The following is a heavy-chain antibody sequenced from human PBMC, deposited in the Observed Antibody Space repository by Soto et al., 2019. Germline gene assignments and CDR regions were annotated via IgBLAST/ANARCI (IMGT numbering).Heavy chain of an antibody. D-gene: IGHD2-8*01. CDR3: ARRGRMVYAILGWYFDL. V-gene: IGHV3-48*01. Sequence: GGSLRLSCAASGFTFSSYSMNWVRQAPGKGLEWVSYISSSSSTIYYADSVKGRFTISRDNAKNSLYLQMNSLRAEDTAVYYCARRGRMVYAILGWYFDLWGRGTLVTVSS. J-gene: IGHJ2*01. CDR1: GFTFSSYS. CDR2: ISSSSSTI.